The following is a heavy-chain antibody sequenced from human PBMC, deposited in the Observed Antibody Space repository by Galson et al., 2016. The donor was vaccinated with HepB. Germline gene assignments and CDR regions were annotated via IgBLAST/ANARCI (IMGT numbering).Heavy chain of an antibody. V-gene: IGHV3-73*01. J-gene: IGHJ1*01. CDR3: TRLNYYDHPPS. CDR1: GFTFSVSA. D-gene: IGHD1-26*01. CDR2: IGNKTPNYET. Sequence: SLRLSCATSGFTFSVSATHWVRQPSGKGLEWVGLIGNKTPNYETSYSASLKGRFTISRDASKNTADLEMNSLNIEDTAVYYCTRLNYYDHPPSWGQGVLVTVSS.